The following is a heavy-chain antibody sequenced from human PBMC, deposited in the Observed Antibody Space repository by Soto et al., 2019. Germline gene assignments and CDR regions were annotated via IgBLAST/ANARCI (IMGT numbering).Heavy chain of an antibody. D-gene: IGHD3-22*01. J-gene: IGHJ4*02. CDR3: ARPPYSYDSSGPRAY. Sequence: GSLRLSCAASGFTFSSYSMNWVRQAPGKGLEWVSYISSSSSTIFYTDSVKGRFTVSRDNAKNSLYLQMNSLRAEDTAVYYCARPPYSYDSSGPRAYGAKGPLVTFSS. CDR1: GFTFSSYS. V-gene: IGHV3-48*01. CDR2: ISSSSSTI.